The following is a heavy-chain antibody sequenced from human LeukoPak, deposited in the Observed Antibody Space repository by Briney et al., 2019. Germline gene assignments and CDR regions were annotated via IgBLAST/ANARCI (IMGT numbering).Heavy chain of an antibody. CDR2: IYYSGST. J-gene: IGHJ5*02. D-gene: IGHD6-13*01. Sequence: SETLSLTCTVSGGSISSSSYYWGWIRQPPGKGLEWIGSIYYSGSTYYNPSLKSRVTISVDTSKNQFSLKLSSVTAADTAVYYCARGPSSSWYGGFDPWGQGTLVTVSS. CDR3: ARGPSSSWYGGFDP. V-gene: IGHV4-39*01. CDR1: GGSISSSSYY.